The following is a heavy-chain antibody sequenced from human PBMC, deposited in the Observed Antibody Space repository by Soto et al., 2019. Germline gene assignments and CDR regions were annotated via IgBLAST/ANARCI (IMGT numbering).Heavy chain of an antibody. CDR2: INHSGST. D-gene: IGHD3-3*01. V-gene: IGHV4-34*01. J-gene: IGHJ6*02. CDR3: ARGLRGITIFGVAYYYYGMDV. Sequence: SETLSLTCAVYGGSFSGYYWSWIRQPPGKGLEWIGEINHSGSTNYNPSLKSRVTISVDTSKNQISLKLSSVTAADTAVYYCARGLRGITIFGVAYYYYGMDVWGQGTTVTVSS. CDR1: GGSFSGYY.